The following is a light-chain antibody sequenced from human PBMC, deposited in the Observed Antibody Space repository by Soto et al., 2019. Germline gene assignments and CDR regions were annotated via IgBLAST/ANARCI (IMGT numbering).Light chain of an antibody. CDR3: QHYNSYSEA. J-gene: IGKJ1*01. Sequence: KVAKSAFTVSGAVGDRVRITCRASQTISSWLGWYQQKPGKAPKLLIYKASTLKSGVPSRFSGSGSGTEFTLTISSLQPDDFATYYCQHYNSYSEAFGQGTMVDIK. CDR2: KAS. CDR1: QTISSW. V-gene: IGKV1-5*03.